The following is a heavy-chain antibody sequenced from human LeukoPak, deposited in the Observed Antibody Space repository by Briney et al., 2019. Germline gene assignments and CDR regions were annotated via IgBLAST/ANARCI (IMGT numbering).Heavy chain of an antibody. Sequence: SETLSLTCTVSGGSISSYYWSWIRQPPGKGLEWIGYIYYSGSTNYNPSLKSRVTISVDTSKNQFSLKLSSVTAADTAVYYRARHFYGGNSRVPWFDPWGQGTLVTVSS. CDR2: IYYSGST. CDR1: GGSISSYY. J-gene: IGHJ5*02. V-gene: IGHV4-59*08. CDR3: ARHFYGGNSRVPWFDP. D-gene: IGHD4-23*01.